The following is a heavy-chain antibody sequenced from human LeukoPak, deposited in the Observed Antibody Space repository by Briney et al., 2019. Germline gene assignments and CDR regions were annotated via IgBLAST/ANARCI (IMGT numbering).Heavy chain of an antibody. CDR3: ASSPFDFWSGYYYYYYYYMDV. Sequence: SVKVSCKASGGTFSSYAISWVRQAPGQGLEWRGGIIPIFGTAIYAQKFQGRGTITTDESTSPAYMELSSLRSEDTAVYYCASSPFDFWSGYYYYYYYYMDVWGKGTTVTVSS. CDR2: IIPIFGTA. V-gene: IGHV1-69*05. J-gene: IGHJ6*03. CDR1: GGTFSSYA. D-gene: IGHD3-3*01.